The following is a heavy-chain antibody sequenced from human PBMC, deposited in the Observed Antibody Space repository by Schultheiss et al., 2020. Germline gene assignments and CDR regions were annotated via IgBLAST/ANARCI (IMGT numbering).Heavy chain of an antibody. D-gene: IGHD3-3*01. CDR3: ARVSYYDFWSGYYGFDY. Sequence: SATLSLTCVVYGGSLSGYYWNWIRQPPGKGLEWIGEINHSGSTNYNPSLKSRVTISVDTSKNQFSLKLSSVTAADTAVYYCARVSYYDFWSGYYGFDYWGQGTLVTGSS. J-gene: IGHJ4*02. V-gene: IGHV4-34*01. CDR1: GGSLSGYY. CDR2: INHSGST.